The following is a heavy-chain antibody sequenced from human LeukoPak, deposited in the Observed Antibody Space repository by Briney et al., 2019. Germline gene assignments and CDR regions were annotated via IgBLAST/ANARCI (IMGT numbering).Heavy chain of an antibody. CDR2: IMQDGSEK. Sequence: AGGSLRLSCAASGFTLSYYWMTWVRRAPGKGLEWVANIMQDGSEKYYVGSVKGRFTISRDNAKNSLYLQMNSLRAEDTAVYYCARHSAGYTTFFDYWGQGTLVTVSS. CDR3: ARHSAGYTTFFDY. J-gene: IGHJ4*02. V-gene: IGHV3-7*04. D-gene: IGHD5-24*01. CDR1: GFTLSYYW.